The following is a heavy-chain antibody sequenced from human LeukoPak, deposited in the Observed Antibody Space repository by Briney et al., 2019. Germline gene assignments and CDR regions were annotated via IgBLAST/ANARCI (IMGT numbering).Heavy chain of an antibody. D-gene: IGHD2-15*01. CDR3: TRDSALLGVAFDL. CDR2: ISSNGDNT. V-gene: IGHV3-64D*06. J-gene: IGHJ3*01. Sequence: GSLRLSCLASGFPFNTYAIHLVRQAPGKGLEYVAGISSNGDNTDFADSAKGRFTISRDNSKSTLFLQMNSLRAEDTAVYFCTRDSALLGVAFDLWGQGTVVTVSS. CDR1: GFPFNTYA.